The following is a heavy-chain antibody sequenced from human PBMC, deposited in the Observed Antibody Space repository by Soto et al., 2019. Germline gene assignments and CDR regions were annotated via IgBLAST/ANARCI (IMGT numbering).Heavy chain of an antibody. V-gene: IGHV4-59*01. D-gene: IGHD4-17*01. CDR1: GGSISTYH. J-gene: IGHJ3*02. CDR3: DRVPGGRPGDPRIDACYI. CDR2: IYYSGTT. Sequence: SETLSLTCSVSGGSISTYHWSWVRQPPGKGLEWIGYIYYSGTTKYNPSLKSRVTISVDTSKNQFSLKVNSLTAADTAIYYCDRVPGGRPGDPRIDACYIWGQGTMGTVSS.